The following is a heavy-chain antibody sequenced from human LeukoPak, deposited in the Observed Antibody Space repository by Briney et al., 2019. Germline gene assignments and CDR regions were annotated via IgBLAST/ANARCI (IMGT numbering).Heavy chain of an antibody. V-gene: IGHV3-30*02. J-gene: IGHJ4*02. CDR2: IWYDGNNK. CDR1: GFTFSNYG. CDR3: AKDMYSSSWYYFDY. D-gene: IGHD6-13*01. Sequence: GGSLRLSCAASGFTFSNYGMHWVRQAPGKGLEWVALIWYDGNNKYYADSVKGRFTISRDNSKNTLYLQMNSLRAEDTAVYYCAKDMYSSSWYYFDYWGQGTLVTVSS.